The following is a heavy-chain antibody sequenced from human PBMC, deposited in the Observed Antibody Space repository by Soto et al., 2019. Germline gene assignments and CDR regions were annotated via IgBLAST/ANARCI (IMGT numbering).Heavy chain of an antibody. CDR2: IYPGDSDT. V-gene: IGHV5-51*01. J-gene: IGHJ4*02. Sequence: GESLKISCKGSGYSFTNYWIGWVRQMPGKGLEWMGIIYPGDSDTTYSPSFQGQVTISVDKSISTAYLQWSSLKASDTAMYYCARPGGCSRTDCSDFDYWGPGTQVTVSS. CDR3: ARPGGCSRTDCSDFDY. CDR1: GYSFTNYW. D-gene: IGHD2-2*01.